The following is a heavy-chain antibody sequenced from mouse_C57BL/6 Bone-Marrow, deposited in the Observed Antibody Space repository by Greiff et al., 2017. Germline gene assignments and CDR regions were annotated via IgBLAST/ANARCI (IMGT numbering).Heavy chain of an antibody. V-gene: IGHV5-4*01. CDR2: ISDGGSYT. CDR3: ARDRLLRYLYARDY. D-gene: IGHD1-1*01. Sequence: EVMLVESGGGLVKPGGSLKLSCAASGFTFSSYAMSWVRQTPEKRLEWVATISDGGSYTYYPDNVKGRFTISRDNAKNNLYLQMSHLKSEDTAMYYCARDRLLRYLYARDYWGQGTSVTVSA. CDR1: GFTFSSYA. J-gene: IGHJ4*01.